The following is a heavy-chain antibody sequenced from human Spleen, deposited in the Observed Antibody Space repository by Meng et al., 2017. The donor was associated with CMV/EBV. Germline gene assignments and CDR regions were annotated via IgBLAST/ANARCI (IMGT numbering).Heavy chain of an antibody. Sequence: ASVKVSCKASGYTFTGYQMHWVRQAPGQGLEWMGWIHPNGGSTNYAQKFQGRVTMTRDTSISTAYMELSRLRCDDTAVYYCARSRGSYSLDYWGQGTLVTVSS. CDR3: ARSRGSYSLDY. D-gene: IGHD1-26*01. CDR1: GYTFTGYQ. V-gene: IGHV1-2*02. J-gene: IGHJ4*02. CDR2: IHPNGGST.